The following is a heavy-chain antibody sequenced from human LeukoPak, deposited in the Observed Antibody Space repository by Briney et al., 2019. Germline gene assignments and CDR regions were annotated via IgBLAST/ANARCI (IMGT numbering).Heavy chain of an antibody. Sequence: GGSLRLSCAVSGITLSNYGMSWVRQAPGKGLEWFAGINGSGGGTNYADSVKGRFTISRDNPKNTLYLQMNSLRAEDTAVYFCAKRGVVIRVILVGFHKEAQYFDSWGQGAQVIVSS. J-gene: IGHJ4*02. CDR2: INGSGGGT. CDR3: AKRGVVIRVILVGFHKEAQYFDS. D-gene: IGHD3-10*01. CDR1: GITLSNYG. V-gene: IGHV3-23*01.